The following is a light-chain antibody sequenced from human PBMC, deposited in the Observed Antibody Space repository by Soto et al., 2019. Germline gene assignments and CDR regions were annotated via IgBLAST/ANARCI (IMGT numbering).Light chain of an antibody. Sequence: IHRTQYPSFLLGSVGDRVTITCRASPCISRYLDWYQQKPGKATKXPIYXASSFQSGVPSRFSGSGCGTEFTLTISLLQAENFETYCCQQLKRPRTVDQGTRLEIK. J-gene: IGKJ5*01. CDR1: PCISRY. CDR3: QQLKRPRT. CDR2: XAS. V-gene: IGKV1-9*01.